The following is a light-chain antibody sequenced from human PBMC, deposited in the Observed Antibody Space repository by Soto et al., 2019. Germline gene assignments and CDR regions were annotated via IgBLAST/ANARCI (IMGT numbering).Light chain of an antibody. CDR1: ALPKQY. CDR3: QSADSSGTYYV. J-gene: IGLJ1*01. CDR2: KDS. V-gene: IGLV3-25*02. Sequence: SYELTQPPSVSVSPGQTARITCSGDALPKQYAYWYQQQPGQAPVLVIYKDSERPSGIPERFSGSSSGTTVTLTISGVQAEDEADYYCQSADSSGTYYVFGTGTKLTVL.